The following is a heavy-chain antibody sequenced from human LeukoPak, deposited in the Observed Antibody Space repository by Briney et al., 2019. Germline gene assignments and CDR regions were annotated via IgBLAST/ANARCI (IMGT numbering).Heavy chain of an antibody. J-gene: IGHJ4*02. CDR3: ARDQDVAAAGTWGSIDY. CDR1: GFTFSNYG. Sequence: GGSLRLSCAASGFTFSNYGIHWVRQAPGKGLEWVAVISYDATNKYYRDSVKGRFTISRDNSKNTLYLQTNSLRVEDTAVYYCARDQDVAAAGTWGSIDYWGQGTLVTVSS. CDR2: ISYDATNK. D-gene: IGHD6-13*01. V-gene: IGHV3-30*03.